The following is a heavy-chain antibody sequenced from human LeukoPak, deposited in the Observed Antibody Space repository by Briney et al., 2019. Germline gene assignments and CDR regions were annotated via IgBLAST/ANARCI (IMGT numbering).Heavy chain of an antibody. Sequence: GGSLRLSCAASGFTFSSYSMNWVRQAPGKGLEWVSSISSSSSYIYYADSVKGRFTISRDNAKKSLYLQMNSLRAEDTAVYYCAREVDPFYYYYYYMDVWGKGTTVTVSS. CDR2: ISSSSSYI. CDR3: AREVDPFYYYYYYMDV. J-gene: IGHJ6*03. D-gene: IGHD3-9*01. V-gene: IGHV3-21*01. CDR1: GFTFSSYS.